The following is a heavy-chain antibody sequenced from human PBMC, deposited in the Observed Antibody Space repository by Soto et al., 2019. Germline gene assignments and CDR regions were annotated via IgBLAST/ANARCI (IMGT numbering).Heavy chain of an antibody. CDR3: ARRGRPWNGSYYLPYYYYGMDV. CDR1: GGSISSSSYY. J-gene: IGHJ6*02. D-gene: IGHD1-26*01. V-gene: IGHV4-39*01. Sequence: SETLSLTCTVSGGSISSSSYYWGWIRQPPGKGLEWIGSIYYSGSTYYNPSLKIRVTISVDTSKNQFSLKLSSVTAADTAVYYCARRGRPWNGSYYLPYYYYGMDVWGQGTSLTVFS. CDR2: IYYSGST.